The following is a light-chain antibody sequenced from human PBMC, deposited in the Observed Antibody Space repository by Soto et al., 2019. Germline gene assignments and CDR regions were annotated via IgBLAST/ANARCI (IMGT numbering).Light chain of an antibody. CDR3: QQSYSTHRT. CDR2: AAS. Sequence: DIKMTQSPSSLSASVGDRVTITCRASQSISSYLNWYQQKPGKAPKLLIYAASSLQSGVPSRFSGSGSGTDFTLTISSLQPEDFATYYCQQSYSTHRTFGQGTKVEIK. J-gene: IGKJ1*01. CDR1: QSISSY. V-gene: IGKV1-39*01.